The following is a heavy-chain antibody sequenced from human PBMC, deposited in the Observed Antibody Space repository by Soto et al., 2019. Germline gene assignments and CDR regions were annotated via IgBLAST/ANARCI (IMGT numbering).Heavy chain of an antibody. V-gene: IGHV3-7*03. Sequence: GGSLRLSCAASGFTFSNYWMSWVRQTPGKGLEWVANIKEDGSEKYYVDSVKGRFTISRDNAKNSLYLQMNSLRAEDTAVYYFASNPPRVSWTYYCDFWGQGTLGTVSS. CDR1: GFTFSNYW. CDR2: IKEDGSEK. CDR3: ASNPPRVSWTYYCDF. D-gene: IGHD3-3*01. J-gene: IGHJ4*02.